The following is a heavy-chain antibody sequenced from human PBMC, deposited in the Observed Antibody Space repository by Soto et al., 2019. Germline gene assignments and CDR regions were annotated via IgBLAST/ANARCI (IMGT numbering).Heavy chain of an antibody. V-gene: IGHV6-1*01. CDR3: AGVVWFRGMDV. CDR1: GDSVSSSSAA. CDR2: TYYRSKWIH. Sequence: PSQTLSLTCDISGDSVSSSSAAWNWIRQSPSRGLEWLGRTYYRSKWIHEYTVSMESRMTINPDTSKNQISLHIYSVTAEDTAVYYCAGVVWFRGMDVWGQGTLVTVSS. D-gene: IGHD3-16*01. J-gene: IGHJ6*02.